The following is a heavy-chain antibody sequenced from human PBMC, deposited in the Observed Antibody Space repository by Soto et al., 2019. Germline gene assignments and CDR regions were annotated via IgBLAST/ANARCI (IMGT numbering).Heavy chain of an antibody. CDR3: ARDSWFRELSPYHYGMDV. J-gene: IGHJ6*02. CDR2: TYYRSRWYN. V-gene: IGHV6-1*01. Sequence: PSQTLSLTCAISVDSVSSNSAAWNWISQSPSRGLEWLGRTYYRSRWYNDYAVSVKSRITINPDTSKNQFSLQLNSVTPEDTAVYYCARDSWFRELSPYHYGMDVGGHGTTVTVYS. D-gene: IGHD3-10*01. CDR1: VDSVSSNSAA.